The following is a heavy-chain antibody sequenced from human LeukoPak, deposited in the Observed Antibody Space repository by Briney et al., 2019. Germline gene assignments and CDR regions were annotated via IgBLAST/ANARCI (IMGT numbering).Heavy chain of an antibody. V-gene: IGHV3-53*04. D-gene: IGHD1-26*01. CDR3: ARERATDFNYFDY. J-gene: IGHJ4*02. CDR1: GFTVSSNY. Sequence: PGGSLRLSCAASGFTVSSNYMSWVRQTPGKGLEWVSVIYSGGSTYYADSVKGRFTISRHNSKNTLYLQMNSLRAEDTAVYYCARERATDFNYFDYWGQGTLVTVPS. CDR2: IYSGGST.